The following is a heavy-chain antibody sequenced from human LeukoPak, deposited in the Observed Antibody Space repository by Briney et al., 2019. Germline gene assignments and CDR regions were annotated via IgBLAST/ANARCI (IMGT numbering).Heavy chain of an antibody. J-gene: IGHJ5*02. V-gene: IGHV4-39*01. Sequence: SKTLSLTCTVSGGSISSSSYYWGWIRQPPGKGLEWIGSIYYSGSTYYNPSLKSRVTISVDTFKNQFSLKLSSVTAADTAVYYCARGKNYDFWSGYYAHSNWFDPWGQGTLVTVSS. CDR2: IYYSGST. CDR3: ARGKNYDFWSGYYAHSNWFDP. D-gene: IGHD3-3*01. CDR1: GGSISSSSYY.